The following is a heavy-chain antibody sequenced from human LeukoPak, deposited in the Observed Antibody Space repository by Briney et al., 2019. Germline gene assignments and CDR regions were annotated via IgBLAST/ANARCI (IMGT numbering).Heavy chain of an antibody. D-gene: IGHD1-20*01. J-gene: IGHJ4*02. V-gene: IGHV3-30-3*01. CDR3: ARDNWNYLDY. Sequence: GGSLRLSCAASGFTFSSYAMHWVRQAPGKGLEWVAVISYDGSNKYYADSVKGRLTISRDNSKNTLYLQMNSLRAEDTAVYYCARDNWNYLDYWGQGTLVTVSS. CDR2: ISYDGSNK. CDR1: GFTFSSYA.